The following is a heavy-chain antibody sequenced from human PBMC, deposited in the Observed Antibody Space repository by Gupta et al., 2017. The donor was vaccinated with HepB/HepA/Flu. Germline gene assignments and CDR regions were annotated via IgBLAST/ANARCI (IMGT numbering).Heavy chain of an antibody. CDR3: ARGRRFITMVRGVTGGYYYYYMDV. D-gene: IGHD3-10*01. Sequence: QVQLQQWGAGLLKPSETLSLTCAVYGGSFSGYYWSWIRQPPGKGLEWIEEINHSGSTNYNPSLKSRVTISVDTSKNQFSLKLSSVTAADTAVYYCARGRRFITMVRGVTGGYYYYYMDVWGKGTTVTVSS. CDR2: INHSGST. CDR1: GGSFSGYY. V-gene: IGHV4-34*01. J-gene: IGHJ6*03.